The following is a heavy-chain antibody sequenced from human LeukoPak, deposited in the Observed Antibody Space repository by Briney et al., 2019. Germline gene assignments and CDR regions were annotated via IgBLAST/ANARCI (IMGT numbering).Heavy chain of an antibody. CDR1: GYSISNGYY. J-gene: IGHJ4*02. V-gene: IGHV4-38-2*02. CDR3: ARGGSRTYILTGPNYYFDY. Sequence: SETLSLTCSVSGYSISNGYYWGWVRQSPGKGLEWVASIYHGGNSYYNPSLKSRITISVDTSNNHFSLTLSSVTAADTAVYYCARGGSRTYILTGPNYYFDYWGQGTLVTVSS. D-gene: IGHD3-9*01. CDR2: IYHGGNS.